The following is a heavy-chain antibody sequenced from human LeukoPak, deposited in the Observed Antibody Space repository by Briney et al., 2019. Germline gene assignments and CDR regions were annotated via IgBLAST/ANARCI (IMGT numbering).Heavy chain of an antibody. CDR2: IKGDGSST. D-gene: IGHD4-17*01. Sequence: GGSLRLSCAASGFTFNNFWMHWVRQAPGKGLEWVSLIKGDGSSTNYADSVKGRFTISRDNAKNTLYVQMNSLRAEDTAVYYCARDFYGVGYWGQGTLVTVSS. J-gene: IGHJ4*02. CDR3: ARDFYGVGY. V-gene: IGHV3-74*01. CDR1: GFTFNNFW.